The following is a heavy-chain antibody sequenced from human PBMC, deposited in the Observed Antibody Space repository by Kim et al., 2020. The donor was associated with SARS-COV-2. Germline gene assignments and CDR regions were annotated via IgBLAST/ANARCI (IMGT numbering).Heavy chain of an antibody. D-gene: IGHD3-3*01. CDR3: AKGDYDLTRPLDY. V-gene: IGHV3-9*01. CDR2: INWNSGNI. Sequence: GGSLRLSCVASGITFDDYAMHWVRQAPGKGLEWVAGINWNSGNIGYADSVKGRFTISRDNAKNSLYLQMNSLRPEDTALYYCAKGDYDLTRPLDYWGQG. J-gene: IGHJ4*02. CDR1: GITFDDYA.